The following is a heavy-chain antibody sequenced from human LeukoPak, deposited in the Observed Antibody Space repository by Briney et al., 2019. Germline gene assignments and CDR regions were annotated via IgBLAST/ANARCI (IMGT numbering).Heavy chain of an antibody. CDR3: TRGGWLRFDY. CDR2: VLSSGST. V-gene: IGHV4-59*01. Sequence: SQTLSLTCTVSGVSLRSYYWSWIRHPPAKGLERIGDVLSSGSTDYNPSPTRRVTMSVVTSRNQFSLSLRSVTGADTAVYYCTRGGWLRFDYWGQGILVTVSS. CDR1: GVSLRSYY. J-gene: IGHJ4*02. D-gene: IGHD5-12*01.